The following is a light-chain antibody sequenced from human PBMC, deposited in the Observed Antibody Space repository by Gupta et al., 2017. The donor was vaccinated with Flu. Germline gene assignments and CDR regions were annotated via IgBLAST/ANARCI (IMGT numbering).Light chain of an antibody. Sequence: PSSVSASVGDRINISCRASQGISRWLAWYQQKPGKAPKPLIFAASILQSGVASRFSGSGSGTDFTLTINNLQPEDFGTYYCQQANSFPITFGQGTR. CDR1: QGISRW. V-gene: IGKV1-12*01. J-gene: IGKJ5*01. CDR2: AAS. CDR3: QQANSFPIT.